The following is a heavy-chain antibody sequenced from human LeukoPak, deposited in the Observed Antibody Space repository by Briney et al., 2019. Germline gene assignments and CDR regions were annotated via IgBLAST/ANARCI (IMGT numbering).Heavy chain of an antibody. V-gene: IGHV3-15*01. CDR3: AEDRGGGAFDI. Sequence: GGSLRLSCVASGFTFSDAWMSSVRQAPGKGLEWVGRFKSKSAGGTTDYAAPVKGRFPVSRDDSQNTLSLQMNRLKTEEKAVYYCAEDRGGGAFDIWGPGTLVTVSS. CDR2: FKSKSAGGTT. CDR1: GFTFSDAW. D-gene: IGHD3-16*01. J-gene: IGHJ3*02.